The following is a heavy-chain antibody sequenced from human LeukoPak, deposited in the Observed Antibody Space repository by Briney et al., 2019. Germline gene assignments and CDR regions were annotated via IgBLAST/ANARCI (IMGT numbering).Heavy chain of an antibody. CDR1: GFTFSGYA. J-gene: IGHJ4*02. CDR3: ATFGSGSRRTNSFDY. CDR2: INTGGDGT. V-gene: IGHV3-23*01. D-gene: IGHD3-10*01. Sequence: GGSLRLSCAASGFTFSGYAMSWVRQAPGKGLEWISAINTGGDGTFYADSVKGRFTISRDNSMNTQYLQMNSLRAEDTAVFYCATFGSGSRRTNSFDYWGQGTLVIVSS.